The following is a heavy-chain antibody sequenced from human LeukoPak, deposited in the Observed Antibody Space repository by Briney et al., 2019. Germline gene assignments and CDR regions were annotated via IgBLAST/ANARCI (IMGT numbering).Heavy chain of an antibody. CDR2: IDTNTGNP. J-gene: IGHJ5*02. Sequence: ASVKVSCKASGYTFTNYTINWVRLAPGQGLEWMGWIDTNTGNPTYAQGFAGRFVFSLDTSVTTTYLQISSLKAEDTAVYYCARAPRPNYDSSGDNWFDPWGQGTLVTVSS. D-gene: IGHD3-22*01. CDR1: GYTFTNYT. V-gene: IGHV7-4-1*02. CDR3: ARAPRPNYDSSGDNWFDP.